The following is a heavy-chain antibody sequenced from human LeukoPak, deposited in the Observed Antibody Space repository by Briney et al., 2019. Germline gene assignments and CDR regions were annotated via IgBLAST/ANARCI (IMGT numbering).Heavy chain of an antibody. CDR3: ARARGRVRYSSYGMDV. CDR1: GGSFSGYY. CDR2: INHSGST. V-gene: IGHV4-34*01. Sequence: SETLSLTCAVYGGSFSGYYWSWIRQPPGKGLEWIGEINHSGSTNYNPSLKSRVTISVDTSKNQFSLKLSSVTAADTAVYYCARARGRVRYSSYGMDVWGQGTTVTVSS. D-gene: IGHD6-13*01. J-gene: IGHJ6*02.